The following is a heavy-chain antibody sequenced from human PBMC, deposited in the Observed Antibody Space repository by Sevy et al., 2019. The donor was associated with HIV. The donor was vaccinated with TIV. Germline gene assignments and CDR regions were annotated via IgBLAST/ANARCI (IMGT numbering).Heavy chain of an antibody. CDR2: IKSKTDGGTA. J-gene: IGHJ6*02. Sequence: GGSLRLSCAASGFTFNYAWMSWVRQAPGKGLEWVGRIKSKTDGGTADYAAHVKGRFTISRDDSENTLYLQMNSLKTEDTAVYYCASVVKNGFWDGHVNYYGLDVWGQGTTVTVS. CDR3: ASVVKNGFWDGHVNYYGLDV. CDR1: GFTFNYAW. D-gene: IGHD3-3*01. V-gene: IGHV3-15*01.